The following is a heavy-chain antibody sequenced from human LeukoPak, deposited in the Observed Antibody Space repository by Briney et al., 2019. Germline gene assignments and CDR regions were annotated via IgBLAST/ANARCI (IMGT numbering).Heavy chain of an antibody. CDR3: ASTARLTGYDPLDY. J-gene: IGHJ4*02. D-gene: IGHD3-9*01. CDR1: GASISNYF. CDR2: IYYSGNSGRT. Sequence: PSETLSLTCTFSGASISNYFWSWIRQPPGMGLEWIGFIYYSGNSGRTTYSPSLKNRVTISLDTSKNQLSLKLTSVTTADTAVYYCASTARLTGYDPLDYWGQGTLVTVSS. V-gene: IGHV4-59*01.